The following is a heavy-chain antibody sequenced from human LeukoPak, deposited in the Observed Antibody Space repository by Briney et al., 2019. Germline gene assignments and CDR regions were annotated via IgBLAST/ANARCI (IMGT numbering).Heavy chain of an antibody. CDR1: GFVFSSYD. CDR3: AKDDAWLQYND. CDR2: ISPSGDIK. J-gene: IGHJ4*02. V-gene: IGHV3-23*01. D-gene: IGHD5-24*01. Sequence: GGSLRLSCATSGFVFSSYDMSWVRQAPGKGLEWVSGISPSGDIKYYVDSVKGRFTVSRDNSKNTLYLQINSLRDEDTAVYYCAKDDAWLQYNDWGQGTLVTVSS.